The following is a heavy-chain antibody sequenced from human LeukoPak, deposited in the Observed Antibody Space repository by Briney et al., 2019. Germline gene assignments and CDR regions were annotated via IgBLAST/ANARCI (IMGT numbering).Heavy chain of an antibody. D-gene: IGHD6-13*01. J-gene: IGHJ4*02. V-gene: IGHV4-39*01. CDR3: ARLVLYSSSWYYFDY. CDR2: IYYSGST. Sequence: PSETLSLTCTVSGGSISSSSYYWGWIRQPPGKGLEWIGSIYYSGSTYYNPSLKSRVTISVDTSKNQFSLKLSSVTAADTAVYYCARLVLYSSSWYYFDYWGQGTLVTVSS. CDR1: GGSISSSSYY.